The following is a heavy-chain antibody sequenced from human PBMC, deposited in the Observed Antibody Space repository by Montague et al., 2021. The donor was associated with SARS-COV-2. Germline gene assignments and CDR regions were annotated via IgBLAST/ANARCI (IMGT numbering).Heavy chain of an antibody. V-gene: IGHV4-34*01. Sequence: SETLSLTCAVYGGSFSGYYWSWIRQPPGKGLEWIGEINHSGSTNYNPSLKNRVTISVDTSNNQFSLKLTSVTAADTAVYYCARGGAAQHVRARYSYYYGMDAWGQGTTVTVSS. CDR3: ARGGAAQHVRARYSYYYGMDA. J-gene: IGHJ6*02. CDR2: INHSGST. D-gene: IGHD6-6*01. CDR1: GGSFSGYY.